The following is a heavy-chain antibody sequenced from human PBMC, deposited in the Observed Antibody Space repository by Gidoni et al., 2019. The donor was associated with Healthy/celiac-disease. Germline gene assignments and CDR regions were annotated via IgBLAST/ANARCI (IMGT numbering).Heavy chain of an antibody. CDR3: AKDRWDSSSWYLFDY. CDR2: ISGSGGSA. J-gene: IGHJ4*02. D-gene: IGHD6-13*01. Sequence: EVQLLESGAGLVEPGGGLRLSCAASGFRFRRYAMSWVRQAPGKGREWVSAISGSGGSAYYADAVTGRFTISRDKSKTTLYLQMNSLSAEDTAVYYCAKDRWDSSSWYLFDYWGQGTLVTVSS. CDR1: GFRFRRYA. V-gene: IGHV3-23*01.